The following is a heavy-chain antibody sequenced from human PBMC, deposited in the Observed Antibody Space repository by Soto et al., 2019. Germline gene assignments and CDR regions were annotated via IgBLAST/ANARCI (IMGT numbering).Heavy chain of an antibody. V-gene: IGHV1-69*13. D-gene: IGHD6-19*01. J-gene: IGHJ4*02. CDR2: IIPIFGTA. CDR3: AGRLAVAGPGVDY. Sequence: SVKVCGKASGGTFSSYAISWVRQAPGQGLERMGGIIPIFGTANYAQKFQGRVTITADESTSTAYMELSSLRSEDTAVYYCAGRLAVAGPGVDYWGQGTLVTGSS. CDR1: GGTFSSYA.